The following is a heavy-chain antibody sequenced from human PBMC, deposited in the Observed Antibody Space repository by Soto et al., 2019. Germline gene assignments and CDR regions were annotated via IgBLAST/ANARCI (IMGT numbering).Heavy chain of an antibody. J-gene: IGHJ4*02. CDR3: VPREAVAGLQYDF. V-gene: IGHV4-39*02. CDR1: GGFLSSGSFF. Sequence: PSDTLSLTCTVTGGFLSSGSFFWGWIRQPPGKGLEWIGHIYFTGTSSYSPSLKSRVTMFVDTSKNNFSLRLTSVTAADTAVYYCVPREAVAGLQYDFWSKGTLV. D-gene: IGHD6-19*01. CDR2: IYFTGTS.